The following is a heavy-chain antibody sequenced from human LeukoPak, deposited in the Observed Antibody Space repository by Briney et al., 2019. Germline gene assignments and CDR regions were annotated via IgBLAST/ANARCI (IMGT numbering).Heavy chain of an antibody. CDR3: AREVDYYDSSGTVYYYYYMDV. J-gene: IGHJ6*03. Sequence: TGGSLRLSCVASGFTFADYAIHWVRQVPGKGLEWVSGISWNSGSIGYADSVKGRFTISRDNAKNSLYLQMNSLRAEDTAVYYCAREVDYYDSSGTVYYYYYMDVWGKGTTVTVSS. CDR1: GFTFADYA. CDR2: ISWNSGSI. D-gene: IGHD3-22*01. V-gene: IGHV3-9*01.